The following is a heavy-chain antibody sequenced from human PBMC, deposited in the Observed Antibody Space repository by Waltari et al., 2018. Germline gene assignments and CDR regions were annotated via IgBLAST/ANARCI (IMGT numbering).Heavy chain of an antibody. CDR3: ARDDKSGSYSFDY. J-gene: IGHJ4*02. D-gene: IGHD1-26*01. CDR1: GGSISSSSYY. V-gene: IGHV4-39*07. Sequence: QLQLQESGPGLVKPSETLSLTYTVSGGSISSSSYYWGWIRQPPGKGLEWIGSIYYSGSTYYNPSLKSRVTIAVDTSKNQFSLKLSSVTAADTAVYYWARDDKSGSYSFDYWGQGTLVTVSS. CDR2: IYYSGST.